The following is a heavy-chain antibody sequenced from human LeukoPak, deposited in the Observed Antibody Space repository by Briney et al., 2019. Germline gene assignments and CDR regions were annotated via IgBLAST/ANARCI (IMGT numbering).Heavy chain of an antibody. Sequence: PGGSLRLSCAASGFTFSSYGMSWVRQAPGKGLEWVSAISGSGGSTYYADSVEGRFTISRDNSKNTLYLQMNSLRAEDTAVYYCAKEEGARSRGFVYDYYYMDVWGKGTTVTISS. CDR1: GFTFSSYG. V-gene: IGHV3-23*01. D-gene: IGHD3-16*01. J-gene: IGHJ6*03. CDR3: AKEEGARSRGFVYDYYYMDV. CDR2: ISGSGGST.